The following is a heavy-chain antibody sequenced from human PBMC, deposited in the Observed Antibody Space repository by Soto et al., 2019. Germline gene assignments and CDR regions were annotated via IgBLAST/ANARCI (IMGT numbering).Heavy chain of an antibody. CDR2: INHSGST. Sequence: SETLSLTCAVYGGSFSDYSWTWIRQPPGKGLEWIGEINHSGSTYYNPSLKSRVTISVDTSKNQFSLKLTSVTAADTAVYYCARRYGWAFDIWGQGTMVTVSS. V-gene: IGHV4-34*01. J-gene: IGHJ3*02. D-gene: IGHD3-16*01. CDR1: GGSFSDYS. CDR3: ARRYGWAFDI.